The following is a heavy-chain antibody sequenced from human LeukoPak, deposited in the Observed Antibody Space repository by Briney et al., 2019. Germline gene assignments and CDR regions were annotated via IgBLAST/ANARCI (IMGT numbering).Heavy chain of an antibody. Sequence: GGSLRLSCAASGFTFSSYAMHWVRQAPGKGLEYVSAISSNGGSTYYANSVKGRFTISRDNSKNTLYLQMGSLRAEDMAVYYCARDYGSGSSPGFNWFDPWGQRTLVTVSS. V-gene: IGHV3-64*01. CDR1: GFTFSSYA. J-gene: IGHJ5*02. D-gene: IGHD3-10*01. CDR3: ARDYGSGSSPGFNWFDP. CDR2: ISSNGGST.